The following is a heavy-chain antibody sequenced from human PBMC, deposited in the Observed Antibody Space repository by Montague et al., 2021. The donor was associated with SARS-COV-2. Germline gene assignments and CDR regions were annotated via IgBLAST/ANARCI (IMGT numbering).Heavy chain of an antibody. CDR3: ARAQNTCFIANCVNYFDV. Sequence: SETLSLTCEVSGGSMSGHYWTWIRQSPGKGLEWTGYVHYTGSTKYNPSLKTRVSLSLDTPKNHTSLHLSSVTAADTAIYFCARAQNTCFIANCVNYFDVWGLGALVTVSS. D-gene: IGHD1-1*01. V-gene: IGHV4-59*11. CDR2: VHYTGST. J-gene: IGHJ4*02. CDR1: GGSMSGHY.